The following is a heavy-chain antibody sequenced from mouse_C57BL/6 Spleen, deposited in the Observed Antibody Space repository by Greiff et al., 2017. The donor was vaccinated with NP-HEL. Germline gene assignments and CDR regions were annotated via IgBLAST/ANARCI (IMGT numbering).Heavy chain of an antibody. Sequence: QVQLQQPGAELVKPGASVKVSCKASGYTFTSYWMHWVKQRPGQGLEWIGRIHPSDSATNYNQKFKGKATLTVDKSSSTAYMQLSSLTSEDSAVYYCAIERYYVGAMDDWGQGTSVTVSS. CDR2: IHPSDSAT. CDR1: GYTFTSYW. CDR3: AIERYYVGAMDD. J-gene: IGHJ4*01. V-gene: IGHV1-74*01. D-gene: IGHD1-1*01.